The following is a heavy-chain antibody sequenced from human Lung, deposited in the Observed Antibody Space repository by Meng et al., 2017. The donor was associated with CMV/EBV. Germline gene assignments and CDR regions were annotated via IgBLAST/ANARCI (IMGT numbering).Heavy chain of an antibody. CDR1: GFTFDDYG. Sequence: LTXXASGFTFDDYGMSWVRQAPGKGLEWVSGINWNGGSTGYADSVKGRFTISRDNAKNSLYLQMNSLRAEDTALYYCARVGAARPGGVYYYYGMDVWGQGTTVXVSS. V-gene: IGHV3-20*04. CDR3: ARVGAARPGGVYYYYGMDV. J-gene: IGHJ6*02. D-gene: IGHD6-6*01. CDR2: INWNGGST.